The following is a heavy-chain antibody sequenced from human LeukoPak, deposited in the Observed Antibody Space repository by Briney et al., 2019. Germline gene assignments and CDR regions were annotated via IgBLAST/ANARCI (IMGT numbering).Heavy chain of an antibody. CDR3: ARDLCVGGTCYGIDY. J-gene: IGHJ4*02. CDR1: GGSISNYY. CDR2: IYHSGST. V-gene: IGHV4-59*01. Sequence: PSETLSLTCTVSGGSISNYYWGWIRQPPGKGLEWIGYIYHSGSTNYNPSLKSRVTISVDTSKNQFSLKLSSVTAADTAVYYYARDLCVGGTCYGIDYWGQGTLVTVSS. D-gene: IGHD2-15*01.